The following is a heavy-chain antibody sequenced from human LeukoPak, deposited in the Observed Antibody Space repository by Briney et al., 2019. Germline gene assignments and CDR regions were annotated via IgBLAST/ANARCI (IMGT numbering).Heavy chain of an antibody. CDR2: INPSSGST. V-gene: IGHV1-46*01. CDR3: ARASTSGRRFDF. CDR1: GYTFTSYY. D-gene: IGHD1-26*01. Sequence: ASVKVSCKASGYTFTSYYIHWVRQAPGQGLERMGVINPSSGSTTYAQNFQGRVTMTRDTSTTTVYMELTSLRSEDTAVYFCARASTSGRRFDFWGQGTLVTVSS. J-gene: IGHJ4*02.